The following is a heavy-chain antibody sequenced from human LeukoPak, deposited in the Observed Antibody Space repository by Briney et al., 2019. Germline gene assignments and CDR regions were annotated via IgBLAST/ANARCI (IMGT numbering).Heavy chain of an antibody. Sequence: GGSLRLSCTASRLTFSTSGFNWVRQAPGKGLEWVASIGPTGSDRYHADSIKGRFTISRDNANNFLYLQMNSLRAEDTAVYYCATETNGRHYDYWGQGTLLTVSS. J-gene: IGHJ4*02. CDR2: IGPTGSDR. D-gene: IGHD1-14*01. V-gene: IGHV3-21*06. CDR3: ATETNGRHYDY. CDR1: RLTFSTSG.